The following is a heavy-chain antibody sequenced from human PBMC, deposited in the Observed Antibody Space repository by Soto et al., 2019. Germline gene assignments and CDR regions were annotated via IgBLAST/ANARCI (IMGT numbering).Heavy chain of an antibody. Sequence: GGSLRLSCVVSGLTFSDAWIKWVRQAPGKGLEWVGRIINKSAGKTPDYAAPVKGRFSISRDDSKNTLYLQMNSLKTEDTAVYYCTTDPVTMIVVVPSSGWGQGTLVTVSS. J-gene: IGHJ4*02. V-gene: IGHV3-15*07. CDR3: TTDPVTMIVVVPSSG. D-gene: IGHD3-22*01. CDR2: IINKSAGKTP. CDR1: GLTFSDAW.